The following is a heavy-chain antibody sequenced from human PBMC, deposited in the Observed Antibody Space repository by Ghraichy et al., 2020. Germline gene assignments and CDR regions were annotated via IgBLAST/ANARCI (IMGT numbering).Heavy chain of an antibody. J-gene: IGHJ4*02. CDR3: TRGGTREFDY. D-gene: IGHD3-16*01. CDR2: IKPAGRET. V-gene: IGHV3-7*01. CDR1: GFTFSNYW. Sequence: GGSLRLSCAASGFTFSNYWMAWARQAPGTGLDWVANIKPAGRETYYVDSVKGRFTISRDNAKNSLYLQMSSLRAEDTAVYYCTRGGTREFDYWVQGTLVTVSS.